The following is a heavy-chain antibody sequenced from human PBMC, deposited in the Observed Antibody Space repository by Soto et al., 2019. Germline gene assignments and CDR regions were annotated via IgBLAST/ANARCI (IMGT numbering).Heavy chain of an antibody. J-gene: IGHJ6*03. CDR3: ARDSRLAAAGHSYYYYYMDV. V-gene: IGHV4-59*01. CDR2: IYYSGST. Sequence: ASETLSLTYTVSGGSISSYYWSWIRQPPGKGQEWIGYIYYSGSTNNNPSLQSRVTISVDTSKNQFSLKLSSVTAADTAVYYCARDSRLAAAGHSYYYYYMDVWGKGTTVTVSS. D-gene: IGHD6-13*01. CDR1: GGSISSYY.